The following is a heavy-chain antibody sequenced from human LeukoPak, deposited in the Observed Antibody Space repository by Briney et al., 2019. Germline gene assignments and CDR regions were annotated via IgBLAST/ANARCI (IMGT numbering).Heavy chain of an antibody. J-gene: IGHJ4*02. D-gene: IGHD4-23*01. CDR1: GGSSASHY. Sequence: SETLSLTCTVSGGSSASHYWAWIRQPPGKGLEWIGSIHYSGSTYYSPSLKSRLTISGDTSKSQFSLKLTFVTAADTAVYYCTRHHDYGDKIDYWGQGTLVTVSS. CDR2: IHYSGST. CDR3: TRHHDYGDKIDY. V-gene: IGHV4-39*01.